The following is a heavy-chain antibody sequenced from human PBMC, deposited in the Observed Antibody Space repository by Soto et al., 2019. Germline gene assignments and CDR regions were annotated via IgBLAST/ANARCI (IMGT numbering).Heavy chain of an antibody. D-gene: IGHD2-15*01. J-gene: IGHJ4*02. V-gene: IGHV4-59*01. CDR1: GGSISSYY. CDR2: IYYSGST. CDR3: ASGWYCSGGSCYPLFDY. Sequence: SETLSLTCTVSGGSISSYYWSWIRQPPGKGLEWIGYIYYSGSTNYNPSLKSRVTISVDTSKNQFSLKLSSVTAADTAVYYCASGWYCSGGSCYPLFDYWGQGTLVTAPQ.